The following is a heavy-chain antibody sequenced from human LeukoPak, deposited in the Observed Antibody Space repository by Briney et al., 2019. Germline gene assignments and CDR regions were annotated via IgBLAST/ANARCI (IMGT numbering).Heavy chain of an antibody. J-gene: IGHJ4*02. D-gene: IGHD3-22*01. CDR1: GYTFTGYY. V-gene: IGHV1-2*02. CDR2: INPSSGGT. CDR3: ARVRLGYDTSGYFDY. Sequence: ASVKVSCKASGYTFTGYYMHWVRQAPGQGLEWMGWINPSSGGTNYAQKFQGRVTMTRDTSISTAYMGLSRLRSDDTAVYFCARVRLGYDTSGYFDYWGQGTLVTVS.